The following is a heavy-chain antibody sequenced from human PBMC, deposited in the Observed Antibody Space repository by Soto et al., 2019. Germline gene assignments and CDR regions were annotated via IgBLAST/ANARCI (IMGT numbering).Heavy chain of an antibody. V-gene: IGHV1-18*01. J-gene: IGHJ6*03. Sequence: GASVKVSCKASGYTFTSYGISWVRQAPGQGLEWMGWISAYNGNTNYAQKLQGRVTMTTDTSTSTAYMELRSLRSDDTAVYYCARDGWNYDYYYYMDVWGKGTTVTVSS. CDR2: ISAYNGNT. CDR3: ARDGWNYDYYYYMDV. D-gene: IGHD1-1*01. CDR1: GYTFTSYG.